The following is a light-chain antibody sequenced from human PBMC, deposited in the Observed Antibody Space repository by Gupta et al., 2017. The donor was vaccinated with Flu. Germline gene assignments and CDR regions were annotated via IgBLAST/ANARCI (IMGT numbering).Light chain of an antibody. Sequence: SYVLTQPPSVSVAPGQTARITCRGNNIGSKTVHWYQQRPGQAPVLVISDDTDRPSGIPERFSGSNSGNTATLTISRVEAGDEADYYCQVWDSSSDHVVFGGGTKLTVL. J-gene: IGLJ2*01. CDR3: QVWDSSSDHVV. V-gene: IGLV3-21*02. CDR1: NIGSKT. CDR2: DDT.